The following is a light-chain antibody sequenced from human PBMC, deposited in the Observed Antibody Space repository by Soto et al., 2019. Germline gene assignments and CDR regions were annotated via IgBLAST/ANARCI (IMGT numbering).Light chain of an antibody. V-gene: IGKV1-5*01. J-gene: IGKJ5*01. CDR2: DAS. CDR3: QQYNSYPIT. Sequence: DIQMTQSPSTLSASVGDRVTITCRASQSISSGLAWYQQKPGKAPKLLIYDASSLESGVPSRFSGSGSVNGLTLAISSMQPDDFATYYCQQYNSYPITFGQGQRLEIK. CDR1: QSISSG.